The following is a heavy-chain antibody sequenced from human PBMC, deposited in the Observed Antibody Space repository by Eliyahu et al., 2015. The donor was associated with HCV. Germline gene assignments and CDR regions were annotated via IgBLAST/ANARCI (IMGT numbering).Heavy chain of an antibody. CDR3: VIDYWGSYLS. D-gene: IGHD3-16*01. CDR1: GFTFDDYA. CDR2: ISENSGRT. J-gene: IGHJ5*02. Sequence: EVQLVESGGGVVQPGGSLRPSCAASGFTFDDYAMHWVRQPPGKGLEWVSLISENSGRTYYTDSVKGRFTISRDDSKDSLYLQMNSLRTEDSAFYYCVIDYWGSYLSWGQGTLVTVSS. V-gene: IGHV3-43*02.